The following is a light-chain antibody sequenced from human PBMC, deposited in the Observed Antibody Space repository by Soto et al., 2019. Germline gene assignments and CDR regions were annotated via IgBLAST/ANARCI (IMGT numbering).Light chain of an antibody. J-gene: IGLJ2*01. CDR3: AAWDDSLNGVV. CDR1: SSNIGSHT. Sequence: QSVLTQPPSASGTPGQTIAISCSGGSSNIGSHTVNWYQQLPGTAPRLLIYSNTQRPSGVPDQFSGSKSGTSASLAISGLQSEYEGDYYCAAWDDSLNGVVFGGGTKVTVL. V-gene: IGLV1-44*01. CDR2: SNT.